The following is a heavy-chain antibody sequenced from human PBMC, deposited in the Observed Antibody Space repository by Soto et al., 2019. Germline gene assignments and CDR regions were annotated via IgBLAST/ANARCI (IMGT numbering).Heavy chain of an antibody. CDR2: ISYDGSNK. D-gene: IGHD3-3*01. CDR1: VFAFSSYG. CDR3: AKMYGYNRGAKITTFGVVITYYYYGMDV. Sequence: PGGSLRLSCAASVFAFSSYGMHWVRQAPGKGLEWVSVISYDGSNKYYADSVKGRFTISRDNSKNTLYLQMNSLRAEDTAVYYCAKMYGYNRGAKITTFGVVITYYYYGMDVSGQGTTVTVSS. V-gene: IGHV3-30*18. J-gene: IGHJ6*02.